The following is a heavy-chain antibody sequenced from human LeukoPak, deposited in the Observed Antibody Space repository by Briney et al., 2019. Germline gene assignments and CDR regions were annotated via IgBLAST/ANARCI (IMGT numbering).Heavy chain of an antibody. CDR2: SRGSGGNT. V-gene: IGHV3-23*01. CDR3: AKVHYTYGGIDY. CDR1: GFTFSSYS. Sequence: GGSLRLSCAASGFTFSSYSMSWVRQAPGKGLEWVSSSRGSGGNTYYADSVKGRFTISRDNSKNTLYLQMNSLRAEDTAVYYCAKVHYTYGGIDYWGQGTLVTVSS. D-gene: IGHD5-18*01. J-gene: IGHJ4*02.